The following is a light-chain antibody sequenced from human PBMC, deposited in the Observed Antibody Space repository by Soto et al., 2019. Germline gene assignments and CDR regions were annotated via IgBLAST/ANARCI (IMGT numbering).Light chain of an antibody. CDR2: DVS. J-gene: IGLJ1*01. CDR1: SSDVGGYNY. Sequence: QSALTQPASVSGSPGQSITISCTGTSSDVGGYNYVSWYQQHPGKAPKLMIYDVSNRPSGVSNRFSGSKAGNTASLTISGLQAEEEAYYYFSSYYSNHPLYVFGTGTKVTVL. V-gene: IGLV2-14*01. CDR3: SSYYSNHPLYV.